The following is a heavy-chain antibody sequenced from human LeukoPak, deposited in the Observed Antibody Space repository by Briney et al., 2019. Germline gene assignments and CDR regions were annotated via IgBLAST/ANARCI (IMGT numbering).Heavy chain of an antibody. CDR1: GFTFSSYG. Sequence: GGSLRLSCAASGFTFSSYGMHWVRQAPGKGLEWVTFIRYDGSNKYYVDSVKGRFTISRDNSKNTLYLQMNSLRAEDTAVYYRAKDLTEYASAALGYWGQGTLVTVSS. V-gene: IGHV3-30*02. J-gene: IGHJ4*02. CDR2: IRYDGSNK. D-gene: IGHD6-25*01. CDR3: AKDLTEYASAALGY.